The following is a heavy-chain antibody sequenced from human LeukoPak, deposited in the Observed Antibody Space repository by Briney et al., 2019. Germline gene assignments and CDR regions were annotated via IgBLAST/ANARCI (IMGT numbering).Heavy chain of an antibody. CDR2: IYYSGST. Sequence: PSETPSLTCTVSGGSISSYYWSWIRQPPGKGLEWIGYIYYSGSTNYNPSLKSRVTISVDTSKNQFSLKLSSVTAADTAVYYCAREVRYYGSGSYYPLFDYWGQGTLVTVSS. D-gene: IGHD3-10*01. J-gene: IGHJ4*02. V-gene: IGHV4-59*01. CDR1: GGSISSYY. CDR3: AREVRYYGSGSYYPLFDY.